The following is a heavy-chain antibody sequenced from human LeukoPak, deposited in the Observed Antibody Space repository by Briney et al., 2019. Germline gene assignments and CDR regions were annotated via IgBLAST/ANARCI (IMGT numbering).Heavy chain of an antibody. CDR2: ISGSGGST. CDR1: GFTFSSYA. D-gene: IGHD3-16*02. J-gene: IGHJ4*02. Sequence: GGSLRLSCAASGFTFSSYAMSWVRQAPGKGLEWVSAISGSGGSTYYADSVKGRFTISRDNSKNTLYLQMDTMRVEDTAVYYCARHIVGEQNFDYWSQGTLVTVSS. V-gene: IGHV3-23*01. CDR3: ARHIVGEQNFDY.